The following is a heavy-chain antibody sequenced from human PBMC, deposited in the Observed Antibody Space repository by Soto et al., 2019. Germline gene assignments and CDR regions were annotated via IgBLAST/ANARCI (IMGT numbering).Heavy chain of an antibody. CDR1: GGSVSIGDYY. V-gene: IGHV4-30-4*01. Sequence: SETLSLTCTVSGGSVSIGDYYWTWIRQPPGKGLEWIGDIYYSGNTYFNSSLRGRVTISMDTSKNQFSLRLSSVTAADTAVYYCARXPAYYSGSGSYLTSFDPWGQGTLVTVSS. D-gene: IGHD3-10*01. CDR2: IYYSGNT. CDR3: ARXPAYYSGSGSYLTSFDP. J-gene: IGHJ5*02.